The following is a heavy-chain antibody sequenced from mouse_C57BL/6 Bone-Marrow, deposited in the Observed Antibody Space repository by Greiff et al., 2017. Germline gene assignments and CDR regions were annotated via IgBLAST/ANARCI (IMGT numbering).Heavy chain of an antibody. CDR1: GYTFTSYG. Sequence: QVQLQQSGAELARPGASVKLSCKASGYTFTSYGISWVKQRTGQGLEWIGEIYPRSGNTYYNEKFKGKATLTADKSSSTAYMELRSLTSEDSAVYFCARRDYDCYWYFDVWGTGTTVTVSS. J-gene: IGHJ1*03. D-gene: IGHD2-4*01. CDR3: ARRDYDCYWYFDV. V-gene: IGHV1-81*01. CDR2: IYPRSGNT.